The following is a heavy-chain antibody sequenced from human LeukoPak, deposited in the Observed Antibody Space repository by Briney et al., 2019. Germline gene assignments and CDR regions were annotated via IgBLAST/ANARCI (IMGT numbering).Heavy chain of an antibody. Sequence: GGSLRLSCAASGFTFSSYWMHWVRQPPGKGLVWVSRINSDGSSTSYADSVKGRFTIARDNAKNTLYLQMNSLRAEDTAVYYCAREGDGYNTDYWGQGTLVTVSS. CDR1: GFTFSSYW. V-gene: IGHV3-74*01. J-gene: IGHJ4*02. CDR2: INSDGSST. D-gene: IGHD5-24*01. CDR3: AREGDGYNTDY.